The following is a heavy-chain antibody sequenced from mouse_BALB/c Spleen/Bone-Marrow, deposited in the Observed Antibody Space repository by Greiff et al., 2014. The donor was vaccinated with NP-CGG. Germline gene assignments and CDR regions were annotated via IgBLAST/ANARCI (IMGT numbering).Heavy chain of an antibody. CDR2: INPTNGRS. CDR3: ARRGDYYGAMDY. Sequence: VQLQQSGAELVKPGASVKLSCKASGYIFTNYWMHWVKQRPGQGLSWIGEINPTNGRSNYNEKFKSKATLTVDKSSSTAYMQLSSLTSEDSAVYYCARRGDYYGAMDYWGQGTSVTVS. V-gene: IGHV1S81*02. CDR1: GYIFTNYW. D-gene: IGHD1-1*01. J-gene: IGHJ4*01.